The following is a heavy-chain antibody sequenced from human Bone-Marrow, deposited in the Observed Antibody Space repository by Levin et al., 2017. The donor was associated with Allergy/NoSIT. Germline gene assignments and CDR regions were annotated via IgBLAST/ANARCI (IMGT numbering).Heavy chain of an antibody. CDR3: AKDVGAQEDYDYLTGLFES. J-gene: IGHJ4*02. CDR1: GFDFSTYT. Sequence: GGSLRLSCAASGFDFSTYTMSWVRQAPGKGLEWVADISGSGGRTYYADSVKGRFTIPRDGSSHTLYLHMKSLRAEATAVYYCAKDVGAQEDYDYLTGLFESWGQGTLVTVSS. V-gene: IGHV3-23*01. D-gene: IGHD3-9*01. CDR2: ISGSGGRT.